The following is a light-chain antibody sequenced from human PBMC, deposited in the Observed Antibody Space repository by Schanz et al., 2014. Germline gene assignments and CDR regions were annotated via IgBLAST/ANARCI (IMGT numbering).Light chain of an antibody. Sequence: QSALTQPASVSGSPGQSITISCTGPSSDVGSYNLVSWYQQHPDKAPKLIIYEGTKRPSGVSNRFSGSESGNTASLTISGLQAEDEADYYCNSFTSSHTHVFGGGTKLTVL. CDR2: EGT. CDR1: SSDVGSYNL. V-gene: IGLV2-14*02. CDR3: NSFTSSHTHV. J-gene: IGLJ3*02.